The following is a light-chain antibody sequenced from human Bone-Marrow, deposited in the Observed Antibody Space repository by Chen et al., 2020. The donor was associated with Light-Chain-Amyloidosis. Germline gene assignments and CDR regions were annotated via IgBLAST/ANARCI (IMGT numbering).Light chain of an antibody. J-gene: IGLJ3*02. CDR2: DVS. CDR3: SSYTSSSTRV. CDR1: SSDIGDYNY. V-gene: IGLV2-14*01. Sequence: QSALTQPASVSGSPGQSLTISCTGTSSDIGDYNYVSWYQQHPGKASKLMIYDVSNRPSGVADRFAGSKSGVTASLTISGLQAEDEADYFCSSYTSSSTRVFGGGTELTVL.